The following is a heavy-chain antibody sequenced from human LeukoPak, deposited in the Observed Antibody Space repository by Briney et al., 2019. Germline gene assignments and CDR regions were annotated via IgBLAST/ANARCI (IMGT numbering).Heavy chain of an antibody. CDR3: ARRRGRGYCSGGSCFGWFDP. J-gene: IGHJ5*02. V-gene: IGHV4-38-2*02. D-gene: IGHD2-15*01. CDR1: GYSISSGYY. Sequence: SETLSLTCTVSGYSISSGYYWGWIRQPPGKGLEWIGSIYHSGSTYYNPSLKSRVTISVDTSKNQFSLKLSSVTAADTAVYYCARRRGRGYCSGGSCFGWFDPWGQGTLVTVSS. CDR2: IYHSGST.